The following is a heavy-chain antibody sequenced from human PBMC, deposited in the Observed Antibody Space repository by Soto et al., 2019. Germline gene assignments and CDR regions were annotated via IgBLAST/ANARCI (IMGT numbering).Heavy chain of an antibody. J-gene: IGHJ4*02. CDR3: ARPYSSGWSGDFDY. Sequence: SETLSLTCTLSGGSISSSSYYWGWIRQPPGKGLEWIGSIYYSGSTYYNPSLKSRVTISVDTSKNQFSLKLSSVTAADTAVYYCARPYSSGWSGDFDYWGQGTLVTVSS. CDR1: GGSISSSSYY. V-gene: IGHV4-39*01. D-gene: IGHD6-19*01. CDR2: IYYSGST.